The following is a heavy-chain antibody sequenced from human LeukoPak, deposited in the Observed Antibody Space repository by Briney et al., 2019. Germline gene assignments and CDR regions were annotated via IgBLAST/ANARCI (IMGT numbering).Heavy chain of an antibody. Sequence: GGSLRLSCAASGFTFSSYGMHWVRQAPGKGLDGVAVIWYDGSNKYYADSVKGRFTISRDNSKNTLYLQMNSLRAEDTAVYYCGSDTVEIDPFDIWGQGTMVTVSS. CDR1: GFTFSSYG. CDR3: GSDTVEIDPFDI. J-gene: IGHJ3*02. D-gene: IGHD1-1*01. V-gene: IGHV3-33*01. CDR2: IWYDGSNK.